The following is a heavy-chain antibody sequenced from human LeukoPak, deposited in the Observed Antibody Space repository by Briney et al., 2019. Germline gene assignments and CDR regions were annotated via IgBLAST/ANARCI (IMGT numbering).Heavy chain of an antibody. CDR1: GFTFSNYG. D-gene: IGHD6-13*01. Sequence: PGGSLRLSCVASGFTFSNYGMHWVRQAPGKGLEWVAVIWYDGSNKYYADSVKGRFTISRDNSKNTLYLQMNSLRAEDTAVYYCARDEQQLEYYYYYGMDVWGQGTTVTVSS. CDR3: ARDEQQLEYYYYYGMDV. CDR2: IWYDGSNK. V-gene: IGHV3-33*01. J-gene: IGHJ6*02.